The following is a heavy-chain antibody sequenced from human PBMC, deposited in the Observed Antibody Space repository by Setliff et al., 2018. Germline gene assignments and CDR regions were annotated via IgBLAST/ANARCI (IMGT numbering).Heavy chain of an antibody. V-gene: IGHV4-59*01. Sequence: SETLSLTCTVSGGSIRNYYWSWIRHPPGKGLEWIGYVYYTGTTNYDPSLKSRVTISVDPSKNQVSLKLSSATAADTAVYYCARDRTAYNYGMDVWGQGTTVTVS. CDR3: ARDRTAYNYGMDV. CDR1: GGSIRNYY. J-gene: IGHJ6*02. CDR2: VYYTGTT. D-gene: IGHD5-18*01.